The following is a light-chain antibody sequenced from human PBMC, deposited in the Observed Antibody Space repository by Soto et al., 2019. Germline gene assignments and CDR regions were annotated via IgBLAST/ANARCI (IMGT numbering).Light chain of an antibody. CDR3: QQYDNLPIT. V-gene: IGKV1-33*01. CDR2: DAP. Sequence: DIQMTQSPSSLSASVGDRVTITCQASQDISNYLNWYQQKPGKAPKLLIYDAPNLETGVPSRFSGSGSETDFTFTISSLQPEDIATYYCQQYDNLPITFGQGTRLEIK. CDR1: QDISNY. J-gene: IGKJ5*01.